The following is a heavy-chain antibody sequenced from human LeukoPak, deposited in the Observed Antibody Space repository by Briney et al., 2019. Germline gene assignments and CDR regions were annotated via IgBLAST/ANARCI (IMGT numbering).Heavy chain of an antibody. CDR1: GNYW. J-gene: IGHJ4*02. D-gene: IGHD2/OR15-2a*01. CDR2: INSDGSWT. V-gene: IGHV3-74*01. Sequence: GGSLRLSCSASGNYWMHWVRQVPGKGLVWVSHINSDGSWTSYADSVKGRFTISKDNAKNTVYLQMNSLRAEDTAVYYCVSFYETYWGRGTLVTVSS. CDR3: VSFYETY.